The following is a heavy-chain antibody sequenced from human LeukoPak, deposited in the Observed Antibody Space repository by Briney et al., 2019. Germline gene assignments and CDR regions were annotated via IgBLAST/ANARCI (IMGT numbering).Heavy chain of an antibody. CDR2: INPSGGGS. Sequence: ASVKVSCKASGYTFTDYFIHLVRQAPGQGLEWMGIINPSGGGSSYAQKFQGRVTMTRDTPTSTVYLELSSLRSEDTAVFYCARGSATASYDFDYWGQGTLVTVSS. D-gene: IGHD6-13*01. CDR1: GYTFTDYF. J-gene: IGHJ4*02. CDR3: ARGSATASYDFDY. V-gene: IGHV1-46*01.